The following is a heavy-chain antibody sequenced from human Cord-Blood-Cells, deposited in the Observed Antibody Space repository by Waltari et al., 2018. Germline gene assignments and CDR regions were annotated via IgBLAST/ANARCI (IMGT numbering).Heavy chain of an antibody. J-gene: IGHJ3*02. CDR3: ASFSSYYDFWSGYSSDAFDI. D-gene: IGHD3-3*01. Sequence: QVQLVQSGAEVKKPGSSVKVSCTASGGTFSSYAISWVRQAPGQGLEWMGGIIPIFGTANYAQKFQGRVTITADESTSTAYMELSSLRSEDTAVYYCASFSSYYDFWSGYSSDAFDIWGQGTMVTVSS. CDR2: IIPIFGTA. V-gene: IGHV1-69*01. CDR1: GGTFSSYA.